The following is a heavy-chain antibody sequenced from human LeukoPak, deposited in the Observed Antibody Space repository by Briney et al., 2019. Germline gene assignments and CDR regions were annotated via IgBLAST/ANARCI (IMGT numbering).Heavy chain of an antibody. V-gene: IGHV4-31*03. CDR1: GGSISSGGYY. CDR2: IYYSGST. J-gene: IGHJ4*02. Sequence: PSETLSLTCTVSGGSISSGGYYWSWIRQHPGKGLEWIGYIYYSGSTCYNPSLRSRVTISVDTSKDQFSLKLSSVTAADTAVYSCARGTYYNDSSGKSYYFDYWGQGTLVTVSS. D-gene: IGHD3-22*01. CDR3: ARGTYYNDSSGKSYYFDY.